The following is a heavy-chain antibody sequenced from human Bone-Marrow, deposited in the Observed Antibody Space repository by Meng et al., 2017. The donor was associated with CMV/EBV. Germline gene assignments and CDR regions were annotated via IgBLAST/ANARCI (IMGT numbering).Heavy chain of an antibody. CDR2: ITHSGST. CDR1: GAPFSGY. J-gene: IGHJ4*02. CDR3: APGFRSWSGSYSS. Sequence: QGQLQQWGAGLVKPSETLSLTCGVYGAPFSGYWSWVRQPPGKGLEWIGEITHSGSTNYNVSLKSRVTISIDTPKNQFSLKLSSVTATDTAVYYCAPGFRSWSGSYSSWGQGTLVTVSS. D-gene: IGHD1-26*01. V-gene: IGHV4-34*01.